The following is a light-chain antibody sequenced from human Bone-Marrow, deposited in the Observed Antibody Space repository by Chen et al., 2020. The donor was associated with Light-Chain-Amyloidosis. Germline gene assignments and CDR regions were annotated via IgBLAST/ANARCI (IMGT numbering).Light chain of an antibody. Sequence: SYELRQPPSWSVSPGQTARITCSGDDLPTKYAYWYQQKPGQAPVLVIHRDTERPSGISERFSGSSSGTTATLTISGVRAEDEADYHCQSADSSGTYEVIFGGGTKLTVL. CDR2: RDT. J-gene: IGLJ2*01. CDR1: DLPTKY. V-gene: IGLV3-25*03. CDR3: QSADSSGTYEVI.